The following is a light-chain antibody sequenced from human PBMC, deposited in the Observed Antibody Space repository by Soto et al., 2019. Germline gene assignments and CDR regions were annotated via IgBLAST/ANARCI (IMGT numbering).Light chain of an antibody. CDR3: LLSSSGHPKV. CDR2: DTS. V-gene: IGLV7-46*01. CDR1: TGAVTSGHY. J-gene: IGLJ1*01. Sequence: QAVGTREPSLTVSPGVTVTLTCGSSTGAVTSGHYPYWFQHNPGQAPRTLIYDTSNKHSWTPARFSGSLLGGKAALTLSGAQPEDEAEYYCLLSSSGHPKVFGTGTKVTVL.